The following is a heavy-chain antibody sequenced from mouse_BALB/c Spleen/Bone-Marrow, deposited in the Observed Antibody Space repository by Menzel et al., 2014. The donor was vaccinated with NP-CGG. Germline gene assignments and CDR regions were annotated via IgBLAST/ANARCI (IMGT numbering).Heavy chain of an antibody. Sequence: VQLQQPGAELVKPGASVKLSCTASGFNIKDTYMHWVKQGPEQGLEWIGRIDPANGNTKYDPKFQGKATITADTSSNTAYLQLSSLTSEDTAVYYCASYYYGRYFDVWGAGTTVTVSS. CDR3: ASYYYGRYFDV. CDR2: IDPANGNT. J-gene: IGHJ1*01. CDR1: GFNIKDTY. V-gene: IGHV14-3*02. D-gene: IGHD1-1*01.